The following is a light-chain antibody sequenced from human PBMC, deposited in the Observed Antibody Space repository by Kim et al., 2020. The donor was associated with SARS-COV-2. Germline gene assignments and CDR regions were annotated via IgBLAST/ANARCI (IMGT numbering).Light chain of an antibody. V-gene: IGKV3-11*01. J-gene: IGKJ5*01. CDR2: DAS. CDR3: QQRSNWPCT. Sequence: LSPGERATPSCRASQSVSSYLAWYQQKPGQAPRLLIYDASNRATGIPARFSGSGSGTDFTLTISSLEPEDFAVYYCQQRSNWPCTFGQGTRLEIK. CDR1: QSVSSY.